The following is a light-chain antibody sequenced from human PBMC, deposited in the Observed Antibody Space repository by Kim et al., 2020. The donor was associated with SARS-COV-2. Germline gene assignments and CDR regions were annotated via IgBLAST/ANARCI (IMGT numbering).Light chain of an antibody. CDR3: QQHSTWPRT. J-gene: IGKJ1*01. V-gene: IGKV3-11*01. Sequence: LPAGESATLSCRASQSVSSYLAWYQQKPGQAPRLLIYGASTRATGIPARFSGSGSGTDFTLTISSLEPEDFAVYYCQQHSTWPRTFGQGTKVDIK. CDR2: GAS. CDR1: QSVSSY.